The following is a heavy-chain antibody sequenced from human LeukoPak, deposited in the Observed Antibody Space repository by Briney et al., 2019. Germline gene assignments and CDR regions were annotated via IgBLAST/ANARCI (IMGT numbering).Heavy chain of an antibody. CDR2: IIPIFGTA. CDR1: GYTFTSYG. Sequence: GASVKVSCKASGYTFTSYGISWVRQAPGQGLEWMGGIIPIFGTANYARNFQGRITITADESTSTAYMELSSLRSEDTAVYYCARAPSRSDGYNYDAFDIWGQGTMVTVSS. CDR3: ARAPSRSDGYNYDAFDI. J-gene: IGHJ3*02. V-gene: IGHV1-69*13. D-gene: IGHD5-24*01.